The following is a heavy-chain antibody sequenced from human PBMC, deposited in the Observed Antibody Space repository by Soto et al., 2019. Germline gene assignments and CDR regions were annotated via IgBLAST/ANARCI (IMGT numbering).Heavy chain of an antibody. D-gene: IGHD6-13*01. V-gene: IGHV3-33*01. Sequence: GGSLRLSCAASGFTFSSYGMHWVRQAPGKGLEWVAVIWYDGSNKYYADSVKGRFTISRDNSKNTLYLQMNSLRAEDTAVYYCARDPVAAAGTWERGAYYYYYYYMDVWGKGTTVTVSS. CDR2: IWYDGSNK. J-gene: IGHJ6*03. CDR3: ARDPVAAAGTWERGAYYYYYYYMDV. CDR1: GFTFSSYG.